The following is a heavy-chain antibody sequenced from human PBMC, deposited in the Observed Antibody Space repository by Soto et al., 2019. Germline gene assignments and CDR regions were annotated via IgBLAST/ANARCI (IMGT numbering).Heavy chain of an antibody. Sequence: GESLKISCKGSGYSFTNYWIGWVRQIPGKGLEWMGVIYPDDSDTRYSPSFQGQVTISADKSISTAYLKLSSVTAADTAVYYCARHAPFVLMVYENYYFDYWGQGTLVTVSS. CDR2: IYPDDSDT. D-gene: IGHD2-8*01. V-gene: IGHV5-51*01. J-gene: IGHJ4*02. CDR1: GYSFTNYW. CDR3: ARHAPFVLMVYENYYFDY.